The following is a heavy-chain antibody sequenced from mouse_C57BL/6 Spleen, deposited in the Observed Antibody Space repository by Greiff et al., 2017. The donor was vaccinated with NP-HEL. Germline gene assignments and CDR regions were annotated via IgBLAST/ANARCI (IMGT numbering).Heavy chain of an antibody. CDR2: IYPGGGYT. V-gene: IGHV1-63*01. J-gene: IGHJ2*01. D-gene: IGHD2-5*01. CDR3: ARHYSNYYFDY. CDR1: GYTFTNYW. Sequence: QVQLKQSGAELVRPGTSVKMSCKASGYTFTNYWIGWAKQRPGHGLEWIGDIYPGGGYTNYNEKFKGKATLTADKSSSTAYMQFSSLTSEDSAIYYCARHYSNYYFDYWGQGTTLTVSS.